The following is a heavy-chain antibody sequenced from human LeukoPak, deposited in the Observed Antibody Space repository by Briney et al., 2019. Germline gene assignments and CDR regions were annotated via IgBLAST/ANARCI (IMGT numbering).Heavy chain of an antibody. J-gene: IGHJ4*02. CDR2: HSHSGSA. Sequence: SETLSLTCTVSGASINSDTYYWGWIRQPPGKGLEWIGTHSHSGSAYYNPSLRSRITMSLDTSENQLSLKSYSVTAADTAIYYCARYQTGTMFAVWGQGTLVTISS. V-gene: IGHV4-39*07. CDR3: ARYQTGTMFAV. D-gene: IGHD1/OR15-1a*01. CDR1: GASINSDTYY.